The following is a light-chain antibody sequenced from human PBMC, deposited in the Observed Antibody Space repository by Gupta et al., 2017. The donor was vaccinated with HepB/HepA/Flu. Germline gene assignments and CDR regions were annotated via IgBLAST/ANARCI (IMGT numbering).Light chain of an antibody. CDR1: SSNIGSNY. CDR2: RNN. V-gene: IGLV1-47*01. Sequence: QSVLTQPPSASGTPGPTVTIPCSGSSSNIGSNYVYWYQQLAGTAPKVLIYRNNQRPSGVPDRFSGSKSGTSASLAISGLRSEDEADYYCAAWDDSLSGPMFGGGTKLTVL. CDR3: AAWDDSLSGPM. J-gene: IGLJ3*02.